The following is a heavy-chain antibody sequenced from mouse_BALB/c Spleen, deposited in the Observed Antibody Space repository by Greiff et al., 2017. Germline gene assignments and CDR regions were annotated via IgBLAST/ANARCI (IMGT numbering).Heavy chain of an antibody. J-gene: IGHJ4*01. CDR2: INPSSGYT. D-gene: IGHD2-4*01. Sequence: VKLQQSGAELARPGASVKMSCKASGYTFTSYTMHWVKQRPGQGLEWIGYINPSSGYTNYNQKFKDKATLTADKSSSTAYMQLSSLTSEDSAVYYCARVITTGYAMDYWGQGTSVTVSS. V-gene: IGHV1-4*01. CDR1: GYTFTSYT. CDR3: ARVITTGYAMDY.